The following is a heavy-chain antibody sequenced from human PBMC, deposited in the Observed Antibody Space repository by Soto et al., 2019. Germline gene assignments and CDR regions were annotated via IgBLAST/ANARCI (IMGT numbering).Heavy chain of an antibody. CDR1: GGSISSYY. D-gene: IGHD2-15*01. CDR2: IYYTGST. CDR3: AAAPRY. J-gene: IGHJ4*02. V-gene: IGHV4-59*01. Sequence: QVQLQESGPGLVKPLETLSLTCTVSGGSISSYYWSWIRQPPGKGLEWIGYIYYTGSTDHNPSLTSRVTISLDTSKNQVSLQLTSVTAADTAVYYCAAAPRYWGQGVLVTVSS.